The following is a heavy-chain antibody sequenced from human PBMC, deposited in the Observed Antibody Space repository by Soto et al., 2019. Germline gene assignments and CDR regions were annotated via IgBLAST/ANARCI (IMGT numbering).Heavy chain of an antibody. D-gene: IGHD2-2*01. V-gene: IGHV3-33*01. J-gene: IGHJ5*02. CDR2: IWYDGSNK. CDR1: GFTFSSYG. CDR3: ARDLRRYCSSTSCSQNWFDP. Sequence: VQLVESGGGVVQPGRSLRLSCAASGFTFSSYGMHWVRQAPGKGLEWVAVIWYDGSNKYYADSVKGRFTISRDNSKNTLYLQMNSLRAEDTAVYYCARDLRRYCSSTSCSQNWFDPWGQGTLVTVSS.